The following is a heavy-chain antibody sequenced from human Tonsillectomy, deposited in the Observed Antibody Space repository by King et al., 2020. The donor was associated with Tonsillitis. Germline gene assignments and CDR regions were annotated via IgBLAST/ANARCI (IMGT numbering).Heavy chain of an antibody. J-gene: IGHJ3*02. D-gene: IGHD2-15*01. CDR2: IFYSGRT. CDR3: ARDGFFGSGAAFDI. CDR1: GGSNRSYY. V-gene: IGHV4-59*01. Sequence: QLQESGPGLVKPSETLSLTCTVSGGSNRSYYWSWIRPSPGKGLEWIGNIFYSGRTNYNPSLKSRVIISVDTSKKLISLKLSSVTAADTAVYFCARDGFFGSGAAFDIWGQGTMVTVSS.